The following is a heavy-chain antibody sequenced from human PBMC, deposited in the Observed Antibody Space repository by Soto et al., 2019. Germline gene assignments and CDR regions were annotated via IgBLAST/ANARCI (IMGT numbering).Heavy chain of an antibody. Sequence: SETLSLTCTVSGVPISTDDYYWTWIRQPPGKGLEWIGYIYYSGSTYYNWSLKSRVTISVDKSKNQFSLNLSSVTAADTAVYYCARQDRVVAEGRWFDPWGQGTLVTVSS. CDR2: IYYSGST. D-gene: IGHD2-15*01. CDR3: ARQDRVVAEGRWFDP. J-gene: IGHJ5*02. CDR1: GVPISTDDYY. V-gene: IGHV4-30-4*01.